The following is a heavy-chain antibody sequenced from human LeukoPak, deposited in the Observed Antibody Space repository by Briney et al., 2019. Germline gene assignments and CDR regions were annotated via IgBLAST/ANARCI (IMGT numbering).Heavy chain of an antibody. J-gene: IGHJ4*02. Sequence: SETLSLTCTVSGGSISSSSYYWGWIRQPPGKGLEWIGSIYYSGSTYYNPSLKSRVTISVDTSKNQLSLKLSSVTAADTAVYYCARDVGYYYGSGSHHPFDYWGQGTLVTVSS. CDR3: ARDVGYYYGSGSHHPFDY. D-gene: IGHD3-10*01. V-gene: IGHV4-39*07. CDR2: IYYSGST. CDR1: GGSISSSSYY.